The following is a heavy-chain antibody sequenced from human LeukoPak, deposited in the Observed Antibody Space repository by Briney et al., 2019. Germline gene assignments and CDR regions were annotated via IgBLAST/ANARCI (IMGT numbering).Heavy chain of an antibody. CDR2: IYYSGST. V-gene: IGHV4-30-4*01. Sequence: SETLSLTCTVSGGSISSCDYYWSWIRQPPGKGLEWIGYIYYSGSTYYNPSLKSRVTISVETSKNQFSLKLSSVTAADTAVYYCARVATRRWFDPWGQGTLVTVSS. CDR3: ARVATRRWFDP. CDR1: GGSISSCDYY. J-gene: IGHJ5*02. D-gene: IGHD1-26*01.